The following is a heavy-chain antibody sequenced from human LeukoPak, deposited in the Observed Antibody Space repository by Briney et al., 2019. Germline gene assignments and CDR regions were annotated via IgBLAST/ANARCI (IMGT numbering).Heavy chain of an antibody. Sequence: PGGSLRLSCAASGFTFNTYSMTWVRQAPGKGLEWVSSISGSGTYIYYADSVKGRFTISRDNAKNSLYLQMNSLRAEDTAVYYCAREYSSGWYRGPLDYWGQGTLVTVSS. CDR2: ISGSGTYI. V-gene: IGHV3-21*01. J-gene: IGHJ4*02. CDR3: AREYSSGWYRGPLDY. D-gene: IGHD6-19*01. CDR1: GFTFNTYS.